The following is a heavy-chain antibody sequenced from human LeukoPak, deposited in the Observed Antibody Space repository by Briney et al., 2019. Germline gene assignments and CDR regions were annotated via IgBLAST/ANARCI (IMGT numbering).Heavy chain of an antibody. D-gene: IGHD3-10*01. J-gene: IGHJ4*02. V-gene: IGHV4-4*07. CDR2: IYTSGTT. Sequence: SSETLSLTCTVSGGSFSTYYWSWTRQPAGKGLEWIGHIYTSGTTNYNPSLKSRVTMSIDTSKNQFSLKLSSVTAADTAIYYCARDAKYYYGSRTYFFFEYWGQGTLLAVSS. CDR3: ARDAKYYYGSRTYFFFEY. CDR1: GGSFSTYY.